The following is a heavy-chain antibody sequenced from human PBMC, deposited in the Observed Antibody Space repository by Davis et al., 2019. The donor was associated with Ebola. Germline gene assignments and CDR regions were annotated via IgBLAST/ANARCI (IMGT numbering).Heavy chain of an antibody. Sequence: ASVKVFCKASGYTFTSYGISWVRQAPGQGLEWMGWISAYNGNTNYAQKLQGRVTVTTETSTSTVYMELRSLRSDDTAVYYCARDAGAGRSCFDYWGQGTLVTVSS. CDR1: GYTFTSYG. J-gene: IGHJ4*02. V-gene: IGHV1-18*01. CDR3: ARDAGAGRSCFDY. D-gene: IGHD1-26*01. CDR2: ISAYNGNT.